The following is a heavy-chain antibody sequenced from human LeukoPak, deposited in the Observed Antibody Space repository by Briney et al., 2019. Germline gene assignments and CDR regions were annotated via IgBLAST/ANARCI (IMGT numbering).Heavy chain of an antibody. V-gene: IGHV3-23*01. CDR3: AKPLEKYTYGGNFDY. CDR1: GFTFSSYA. CDR2: ISSSADST. Sequence: PGGSLRLSCEASGFTFSSYAMSWVRQAPGKGLAWVSVISSSADSTYYADSVKGRFTISRDNSKNTLYLQMNNLRAEDTVVYYCAKPLEKYTYGGNFDYWGQGLLVTVSS. D-gene: IGHD4/OR15-4a*01. J-gene: IGHJ4*02.